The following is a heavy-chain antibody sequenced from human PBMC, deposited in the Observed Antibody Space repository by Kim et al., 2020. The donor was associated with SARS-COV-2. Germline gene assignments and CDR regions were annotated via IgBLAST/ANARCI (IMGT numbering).Heavy chain of an antibody. CDR3: ARRIAAAGTPIGY. V-gene: IGHV1-8*01. Sequence: AQKFQGRVTMTRNTSITTAYMELSSLRSEDTAVYYCARRIAAAGTPIGYWGQGTLVTISS. J-gene: IGHJ4*02. D-gene: IGHD6-13*01.